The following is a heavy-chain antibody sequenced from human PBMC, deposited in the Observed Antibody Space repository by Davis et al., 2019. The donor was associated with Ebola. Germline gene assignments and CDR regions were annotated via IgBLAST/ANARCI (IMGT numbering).Heavy chain of an antibody. J-gene: IGHJ1*01. Sequence: ASVPVSCKASRYTFAYYAMNWVRPAPGQGPEWMGWINTKNGNPTYAQGFTGRLVFSLDTSVSTAYLEISSLKAEDTAVYYCARRMDCSGDSCYCLQHWGQGTLVTVSS. D-gene: IGHD2-15*01. V-gene: IGHV7-4-1*02. CDR3: ARRMDCSGDSCYCLQH. CDR2: INTKNGNP. CDR1: RYTFAYYA.